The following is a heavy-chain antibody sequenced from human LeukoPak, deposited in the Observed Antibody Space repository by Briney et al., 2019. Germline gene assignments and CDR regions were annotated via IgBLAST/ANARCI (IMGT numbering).Heavy chain of an antibody. V-gene: IGHV3-30*02. CDR1: GFTFSSYG. D-gene: IGHD3-3*01. J-gene: IGHJ4*02. Sequence: PGGSLRLSCAASGFTFSSYGMHWVRQAPGKGLEWVAFIRYDGSNKYYADSVKGRFTISRDNSKNTLYLQMNSLRAEDTAVYYCAKDLLRFLEWLGSPDYWGQGTLVTVSS. CDR3: AKDLLRFLEWLGSPDY. CDR2: IRYDGSNK.